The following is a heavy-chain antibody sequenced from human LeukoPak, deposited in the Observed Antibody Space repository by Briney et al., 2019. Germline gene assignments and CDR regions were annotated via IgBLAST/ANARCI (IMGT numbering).Heavy chain of an antibody. J-gene: IGHJ4*02. Sequence: GGPRRLSFAASGFPFSSYAMHWVRQAPGKGLEWVAVISYDGSNKYYADSVKGRFTISRDNSKNTLYLRMNSLRAEDTAVYYCARELYEGYYFDYWGQGTLVTVSS. CDR1: GFPFSSYA. CDR3: ARELYEGYYFDY. CDR2: ISYDGSNK. V-gene: IGHV3-30-3*01. D-gene: IGHD2-8*01.